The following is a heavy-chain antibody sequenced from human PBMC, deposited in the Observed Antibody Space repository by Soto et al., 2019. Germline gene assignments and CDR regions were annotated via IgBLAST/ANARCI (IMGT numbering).Heavy chain of an antibody. CDR3: VKPGQGGGIDMVFDY. CDR2: TSGSDDRT. CDR1: GFSLSTYA. Sequence: EVQLLESGGGLVQPGGSLRLSCAVSGFSLSTYAMSWVRQAPGKGLEWVSSTSGSDDRTFYVDSVKGRFTISRDNSRNTLYLLMNSLRAEDTALYYCVKPGQGGGIDMVFDYWGQGTLVTVSS. D-gene: IGHD3-10*01. V-gene: IGHV3-23*01. J-gene: IGHJ4*02.